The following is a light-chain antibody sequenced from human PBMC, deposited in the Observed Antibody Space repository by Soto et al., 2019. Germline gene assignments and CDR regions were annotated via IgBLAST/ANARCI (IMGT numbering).Light chain of an antibody. Sequence: DVQMTQSPSTLSASIGDTVTITCRASQTIVTWLAWYQQKPGRPPKLLIYMVSILESGVPSRFSGRGSGTEFTLTISGLQPDDLGTYYCQQYNSYPKTFGEGTKLDI. V-gene: IGKV1-5*03. CDR1: QTIVTW. J-gene: IGKJ2*01. CDR2: MVS. CDR3: QQYNSYPKT.